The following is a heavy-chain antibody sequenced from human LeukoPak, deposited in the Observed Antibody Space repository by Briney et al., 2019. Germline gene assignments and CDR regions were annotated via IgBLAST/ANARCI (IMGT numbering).Heavy chain of an antibody. CDR3: ASANDYDSSGYFHY. CDR1: GFTFSRYW. CDR2: ISSDGSST. Sequence: AGGSLRLSCAASGFTFSRYWMHWVRQAPGKGLVWVSRISSDGSSTGYADSVKGRFTISRDNAKNTLYLQMNSLRAEDTAVHYCASANDYDSSGYFHYWGQGTLVTVSS. D-gene: IGHD3-22*01. J-gene: IGHJ4*02. V-gene: IGHV3-74*01.